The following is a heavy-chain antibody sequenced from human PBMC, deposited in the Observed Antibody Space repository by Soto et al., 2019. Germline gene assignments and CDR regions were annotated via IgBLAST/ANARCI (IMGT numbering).Heavy chain of an antibody. Sequence: QVQLVQSGAEVKKPGSSVKVSCKASGGTFSSYAISWVRQAPGQGLEWMGGIIPIFGTANYAQKFQGRVTITADESTSTAYMELSSLRSEDTAVYYCARDHGGSRWELPNYYYYYGMDVWGQGTTVTVSS. CDR1: GGTFSSYA. CDR2: IIPIFGTA. J-gene: IGHJ6*02. D-gene: IGHD1-26*01. CDR3: ARDHGGSRWELPNYYYYYGMDV. V-gene: IGHV1-69*01.